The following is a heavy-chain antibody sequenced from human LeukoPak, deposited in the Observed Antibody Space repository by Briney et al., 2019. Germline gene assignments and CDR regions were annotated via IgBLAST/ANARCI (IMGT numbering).Heavy chain of an antibody. CDR2: ISPSGNDI. D-gene: IGHD4-17*01. CDR3: ATATSLDYGDYFFHQ. CDR1: GFTFSSYG. Sequence: TGGSLRLSCAAAGFTFSSYGMNWVRQAPGKGLEWLSSISPSGNDIYYADSMKGRFTISRDNATNSLYLQMNSLRVEGTAVYYCATATSLDYGDYFFHQGRQGTLVTV. J-gene: IGHJ1*01. V-gene: IGHV3-48*03.